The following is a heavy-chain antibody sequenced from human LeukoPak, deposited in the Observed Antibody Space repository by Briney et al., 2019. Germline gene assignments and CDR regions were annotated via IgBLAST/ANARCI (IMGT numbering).Heavy chain of an antibody. CDR2: ISSSSSYI. D-gene: IGHD3-10*01. Sequence: GGSLRLSCAASGFTFSSYSMNWVRHAPGKGLEWVSSISSSSSYIYYADSVKGRFTISRDNAKNSLYLQMNSLRAEDTAVYYCARDPGAVGQGFGFLYYYYYMDVWGKGTTVTVSS. CDR3: ARDPGAVGQGFGFLYYYYYMDV. CDR1: GFTFSSYS. J-gene: IGHJ6*03. V-gene: IGHV3-21*01.